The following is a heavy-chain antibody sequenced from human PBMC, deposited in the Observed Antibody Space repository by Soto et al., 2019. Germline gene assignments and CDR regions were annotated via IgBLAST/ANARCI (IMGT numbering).Heavy chain of an antibody. CDR3: ARWLEVLTTSDS. J-gene: IGHJ4*02. D-gene: IGHD3-22*01. CDR2: ISTSGRDT. V-gene: IGHV3-11*06. Sequence: GGSLRLSCAASGFNFSDYYMTWIRQAPGKGLEWNSYISTSGRDTEYADSVKGRFLISRDNAKRSLYLQMNSLRVEDTAVYYCARWLEVLTTSDSWGQGTLVTVSS. CDR1: GFNFSDYY.